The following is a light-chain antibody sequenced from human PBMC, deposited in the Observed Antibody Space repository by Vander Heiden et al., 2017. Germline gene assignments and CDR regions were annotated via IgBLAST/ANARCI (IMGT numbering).Light chain of an antibody. Sequence: SYVLTQPPSVSVAPAQTARITCGGNSIGSRSVHWYQQKPGQAPLLVVYDDSDRPSGISERFSGSNSGNTATLTISRVEAGDEADYFFQVWDSSSDHVIFGGGTKLTVL. CDR2: DDS. J-gene: IGLJ2*01. CDR1: SIGSRS. CDR3: QVWDSSSDHVI. V-gene: IGLV3-21*02.